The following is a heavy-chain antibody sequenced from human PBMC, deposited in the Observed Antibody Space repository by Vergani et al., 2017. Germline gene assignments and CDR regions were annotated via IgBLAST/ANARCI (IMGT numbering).Heavy chain of an antibody. J-gene: IGHJ4*02. CDR1: GFTFSSYS. Sequence: EVQLVESGGGLVKPGGSLRLSCAASGFTFSSYSMNWVRQAPGKGLEWVSSISSSSSYIYYADSVKGRFTISRDNAKNSLYLQMNSLRAEDTAVYYCASSVIAGAGTGLYYWGQGTLVTVSS. CDR2: ISSSSSYI. D-gene: IGHD6-19*01. CDR3: ASSVIAGAGTGLYY. V-gene: IGHV3-21*01.